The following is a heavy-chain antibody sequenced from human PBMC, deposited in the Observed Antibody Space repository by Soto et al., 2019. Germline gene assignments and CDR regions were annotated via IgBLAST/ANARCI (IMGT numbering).Heavy chain of an antibody. Sequence: LGESLKISCKGSGYSFTSYWIGWVRQMPGKGLEWMGIIYPGDSDTRYSPSFQGQVTISADKSISTAYLQWSSLKASDTAMYYCARLGVEAVAGRGFDYWGQGTLVTVSS. CDR1: GYSFTSYW. D-gene: IGHD6-19*01. V-gene: IGHV5-51*01. CDR3: ARLGVEAVAGRGFDY. CDR2: IYPGDSDT. J-gene: IGHJ4*02.